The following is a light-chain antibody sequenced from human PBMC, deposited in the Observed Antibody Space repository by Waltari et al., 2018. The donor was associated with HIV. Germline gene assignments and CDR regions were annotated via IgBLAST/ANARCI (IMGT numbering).Light chain of an antibody. CDR2: EVN. CDR3: SSFTGSNTYV. CDR1: SSDVGAFNS. J-gene: IGLJ1*01. V-gene: IGLV2-14*01. Sequence: QSALTLPASVSGSPGQSITISCTGPSSDVGAFNSLPGYQQRPGKVPKLLIYEVNSRPSGIDNRFSGSKSGNTASLTISGLQVEDEADYYCSSFTGSNTYVFGSGTKVTVL.